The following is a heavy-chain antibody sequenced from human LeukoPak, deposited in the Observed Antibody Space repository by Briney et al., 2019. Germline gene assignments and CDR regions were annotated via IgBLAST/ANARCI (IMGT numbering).Heavy chain of an antibody. CDR3: ARTYYYGSGSNNWFDP. CDR1: GGSISSSSYY. D-gene: IGHD3-10*01. J-gene: IGHJ5*02. V-gene: IGHV4-39*07. Sequence: SETLSLTCTVSGGSISSSSYYWGWIRQPPGKGLEWIGSIYYSGSTYYNPSLKSRVTISVDTSKNQFSLKLSSVTAADTAVYYCARTYYYGSGSNNWFDPWGQGTLVTVSS. CDR2: IYYSGST.